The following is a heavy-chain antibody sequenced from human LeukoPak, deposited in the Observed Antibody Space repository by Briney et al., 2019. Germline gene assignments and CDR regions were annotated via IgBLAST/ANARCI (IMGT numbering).Heavy chain of an antibody. J-gene: IGHJ4*02. Sequence: GGSLRLSCAASGFILSNYDMHWVRQAPGKGLEWVAVIWYDGSDKHYADSVQGRFTISRDDSKNSLYLQMNSLRAEDTALYYCARRVQYYFDYWGQGALVTVSS. CDR1: GFILSNYD. CDR3: ARRVQYYFDY. V-gene: IGHV3-33*01. CDR2: IWYDGSDK.